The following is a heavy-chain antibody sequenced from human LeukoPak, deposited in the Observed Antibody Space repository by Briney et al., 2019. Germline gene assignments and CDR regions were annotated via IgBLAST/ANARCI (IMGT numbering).Heavy chain of an antibody. J-gene: IGHJ1*01. D-gene: IGHD3-10*01. CDR2: ISAYNGNT. CDR1: GYTFTSYG. Sequence: ASVKVSCKASGYTFTSYGISWVRQAPGQGLEWMGWISAYNGNTNYAQKLQGRVTMTTDTSTSTAYMELRSLRSDDTAVYYCARNDDYYRSGSYHLEYFQHWGRGTLVTVSS. V-gene: IGHV1-18*01. CDR3: ARNDDYYRSGSYHLEYFQH.